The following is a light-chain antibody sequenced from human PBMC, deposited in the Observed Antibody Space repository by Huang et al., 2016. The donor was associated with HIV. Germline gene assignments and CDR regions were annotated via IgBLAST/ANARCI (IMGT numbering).Light chain of an antibody. CDR2: LGS. Sequence: DIVMTQSPLSLPVTPGEPASISCRSSQSPLHSNGDNSLDWYLQKPGQSPQLLIYLGSNRASGVPDRFSGSGSVTDFTLKISRVEAEDVGVYYCMQALQTPRTFGQGTRLEIK. CDR1: QSPLHSNGDNS. J-gene: IGKJ5*01. CDR3: MQALQTPRT. V-gene: IGKV2-28*01.